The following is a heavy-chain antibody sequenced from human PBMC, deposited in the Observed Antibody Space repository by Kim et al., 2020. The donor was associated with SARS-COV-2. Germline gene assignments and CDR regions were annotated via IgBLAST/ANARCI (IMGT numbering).Heavy chain of an antibody. V-gene: IGHV4-34*01. J-gene: IGHJ4*02. CDR3: ARLVQWLSPPHFDY. Sequence: SETLSLTCAVYGGSFSGYYWSWIRQPPGKGLEWIGEINHSGSTNYNPSLKSRVTISVDTSKNQFSLKLSSVTAADTAVYYCARLVQWLSPPHFDYWGQGTLVTVSS. CDR1: GGSFSGYY. D-gene: IGHD3-22*01. CDR2: INHSGST.